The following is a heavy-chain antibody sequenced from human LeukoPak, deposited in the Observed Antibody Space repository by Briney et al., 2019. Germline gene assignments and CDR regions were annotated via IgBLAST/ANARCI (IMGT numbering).Heavy chain of an antibody. CDR1: GFTFSSYG. D-gene: IGHD3-22*01. CDR2: ISYDGSNK. Sequence: GRSLRLSCAASGFTFSSYGMHWVRQAPGKGLEWVAVISYDGSNKYYADSVKGRFTISRDNSKNTLYLQMNSLRAEDTAVYYCAKDRVPTMIVVVTPDYWGQGTLVIVSS. CDR3: AKDRVPTMIVVVTPDY. J-gene: IGHJ4*02. V-gene: IGHV3-30*18.